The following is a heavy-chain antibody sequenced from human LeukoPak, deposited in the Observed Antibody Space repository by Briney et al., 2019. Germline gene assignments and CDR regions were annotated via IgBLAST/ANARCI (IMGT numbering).Heavy chain of an antibody. J-gene: IGHJ4*02. CDR2: INWNGGST. D-gene: IGHD6-13*01. CDR3: ARTGYSSSWRSYFDY. CDR1: GFTFDDYG. Sequence: GGSLRLSCAASGFTFDDYGMSWVRQAPGKGLEWVSGINWNGGSTGYADSVKGRFTISRDNAKNSLYLQMNSLRAEDTALYYCARTGYSSSWRSYFDYWGQGTLVTASS. V-gene: IGHV3-20*04.